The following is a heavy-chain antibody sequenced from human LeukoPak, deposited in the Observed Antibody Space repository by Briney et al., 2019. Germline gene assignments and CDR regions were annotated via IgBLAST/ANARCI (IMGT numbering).Heavy chain of an antibody. D-gene: IGHD3-22*01. J-gene: IGHJ4*02. CDR2: IKQDGSEK. Sequence: GASVKVSCKASGYTFTSYGISWVRQAPGKGLEWVANIKQDGSEKYYVDSVKGRFTISRDNAKNSLYLQMNSLRAEDTAVYYCARDLTYYYDSSGYYYWGQGTLVTVSS. V-gene: IGHV3-7*01. CDR1: GYTFTSYG. CDR3: ARDLTYYYDSSGYYY.